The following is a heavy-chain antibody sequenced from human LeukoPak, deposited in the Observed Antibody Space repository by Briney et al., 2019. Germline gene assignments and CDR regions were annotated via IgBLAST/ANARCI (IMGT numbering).Heavy chain of an antibody. Sequence: PGGSLRLSCAASGFTFSSYAISWVRQAPGKGLEWVSAISGSGGSTYYADSVKGRFTISRDNSKNTLYLQMNSLRAEDTAVYYCAKTNSGYEILYYFDYWGQGTLVTVSS. D-gene: IGHD5-12*01. J-gene: IGHJ4*02. CDR2: ISGSGGST. CDR1: GFTFSSYA. V-gene: IGHV3-23*01. CDR3: AKTNSGYEILYYFDY.